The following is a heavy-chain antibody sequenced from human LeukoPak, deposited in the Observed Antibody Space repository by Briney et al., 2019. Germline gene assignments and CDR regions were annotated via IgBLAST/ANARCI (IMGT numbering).Heavy chain of an antibody. J-gene: IGHJ6*02. Sequence: WASVKVSCKASGYTFTSYYMHWVRQAPGQGLEWMGIINPSGGSTSYAQKFQGRVTMTRDTSTSTVYMELSSLRSEDTAVYYCARELVTIFGVVILSYYGMDVWGQGTTVTVSS. V-gene: IGHV1-46*01. CDR2: INPSGGST. D-gene: IGHD3-3*01. CDR3: ARELVTIFGVVILSYYGMDV. CDR1: GYTFTSYY.